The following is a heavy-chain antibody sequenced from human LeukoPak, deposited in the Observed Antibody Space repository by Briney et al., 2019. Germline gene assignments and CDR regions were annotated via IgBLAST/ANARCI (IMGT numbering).Heavy chain of an antibody. Sequence: GGSLRLSCTASGFTFSASWMSWVREAPGKGREWGANINQDGREKDYVDSVKGRFTISRDNTKKSLFLQMDSLRADDTGVYYCATDVNWGYFDYWGQGTVATVSS. J-gene: IGHJ4*02. CDR3: ATDVNWGYFDY. CDR2: INQDGREK. D-gene: IGHD7-27*01. V-gene: IGHV3-7*01. CDR1: GFTFSASW.